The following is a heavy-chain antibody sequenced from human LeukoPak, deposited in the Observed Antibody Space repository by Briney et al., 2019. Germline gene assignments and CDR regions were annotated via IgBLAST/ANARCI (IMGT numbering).Heavy chain of an antibody. D-gene: IGHD5-24*01. J-gene: IGHJ4*02. CDR3: AREFRMATIKYFDY. CDR2: IYYSGST. CDR1: GGSISSYY. V-gene: IGHV4-59*01. Sequence: SETLSLTCTVSGGSISSYYWSWIRQPPGKGLEWIGYIYYSGSTNYNPSLKSRVTISVDTFKNQFSLKLSSVTAADTAVYYCAREFRMATIKYFDYWGQGTLVTVSS.